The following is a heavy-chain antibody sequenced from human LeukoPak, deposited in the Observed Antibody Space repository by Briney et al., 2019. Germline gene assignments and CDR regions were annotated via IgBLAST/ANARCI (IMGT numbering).Heavy chain of an antibody. D-gene: IGHD3-9*01. J-gene: IGHJ3*02. CDR2: ISAYNGNT. Sequence: ASVKVSCKASGYTFTSYGISWVRQAPGQGLEWMGWISAYNGNTNYAQKLQGRVTMTTDTSTSTAYMELRSLRSDDTAVYYCARDPHFDWYPDAFDIWGQGTMVTVSS. CDR3: ARDPHFDWYPDAFDI. CDR1: GYTFTSYG. V-gene: IGHV1-18*01.